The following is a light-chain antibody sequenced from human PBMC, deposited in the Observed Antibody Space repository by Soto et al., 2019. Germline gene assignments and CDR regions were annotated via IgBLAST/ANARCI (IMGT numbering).Light chain of an antibody. V-gene: IGLV2-14*01. J-gene: IGLJ2*01. CDR2: NVR. CDR3: SSYTNSGTVL. Sequence: SALTQPASVSGSPGQSITISCTGTSSDVGGYDYVSWYQQYAGKAPKLTIYNVRNRPSGVSNRFSGSKSGNTASLTISGLQPEDEADYFCSSYTNSGTVLFGGGTKLTVL. CDR1: SSDVGGYDY.